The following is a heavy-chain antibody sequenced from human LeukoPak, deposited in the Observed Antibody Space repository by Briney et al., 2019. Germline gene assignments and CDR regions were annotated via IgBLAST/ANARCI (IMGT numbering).Heavy chain of an antibody. D-gene: IGHD6-19*01. CDR2: IYYSGST. CDR1: GGSISSYY. V-gene: IGHV4-59*01. CDR3: ARAGYSSGWYEFDY. J-gene: IGHJ4*02. Sequence: SETLSLTCTVSGGSISSYYWSWIRQPPGKGLEWIGYIYYSGSTNYNLSLKSRVTISVDTSKNQFSLKLSSVTAADTAVYYCARAGYSSGWYEFDYWGQGTLVTVSS.